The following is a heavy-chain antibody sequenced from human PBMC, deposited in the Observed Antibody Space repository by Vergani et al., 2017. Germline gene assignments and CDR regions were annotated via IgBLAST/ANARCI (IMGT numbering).Heavy chain of an antibody. CDR1: GYTFTSYD. D-gene: IGHD4-17*01. CDR3: ARCSNNHYYGFYYYYYYMDV. CDR2: MNPNSGNT. J-gene: IGHJ6*03. V-gene: IGHV1-8*01. Sequence: QVQLVQSGAEVKKPGASVKVSCKASGYTFTSYDINWVRQATGQGLEWMGWMNPNSGNTGYAQKFQGSVTITADKSPSTAYMELSSLRSEDTAVYYCARCSNNHYYGFYYYYYYMDVWGKGTTVTVSS.